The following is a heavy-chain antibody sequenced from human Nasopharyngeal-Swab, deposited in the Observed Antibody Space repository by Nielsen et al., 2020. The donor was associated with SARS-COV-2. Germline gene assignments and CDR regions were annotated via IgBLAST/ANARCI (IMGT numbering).Heavy chain of an antibody. Sequence: VRQAPGKGLEWVAVIWYDGSNKYYADSVKGRLTISRDNSKNTLYLQMNSLRAEDTAVYYCARDRDDYSNSYYFDYWGQGTLVTVSS. V-gene: IGHV3-33*01. D-gene: IGHD4-11*01. CDR2: IWYDGSNK. CDR3: ARDRDDYSNSYYFDY. J-gene: IGHJ4*02.